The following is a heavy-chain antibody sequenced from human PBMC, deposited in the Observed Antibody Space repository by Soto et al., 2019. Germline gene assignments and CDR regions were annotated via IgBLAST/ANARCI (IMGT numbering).Heavy chain of an antibody. D-gene: IGHD3-10*01. CDR3: ARSSITMVRGRSYYYYGMDV. CDR1: GGTISSYA. CDR2: IIPIFGTA. V-gene: IGHV1-69*01. J-gene: IGHJ6*02. Sequence: QVQLVQSGAEVKKPGSSVKVSCKASGGTISSYAISWVRQAPGQGLEWMGGIIPIFGTANYAQKFQGRVTITADESTSTAYMELSSLRSEDTAVYYCARSSITMVRGRSYYYYGMDVWGQGTTVTVSS.